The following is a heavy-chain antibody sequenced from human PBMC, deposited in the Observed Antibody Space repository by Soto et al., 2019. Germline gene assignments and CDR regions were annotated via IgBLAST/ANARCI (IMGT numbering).Heavy chain of an antibody. CDR2: IIPILGIA. Sequence: QVQLVQSGAEVKKPGSSVKVSCKASGGTFSSYTISWVRQAPGQGLEWMGRIIPILGIANYAQKFQGRVTITADKSMSTAYMELSSLRSEDTAVYYCATAVLDTAMVTLPIDSSGQGTLVTVSS. V-gene: IGHV1-69*02. D-gene: IGHD5-18*01. CDR3: ATAVLDTAMVTLPIDS. J-gene: IGHJ4*02. CDR1: GGTFSSYT.